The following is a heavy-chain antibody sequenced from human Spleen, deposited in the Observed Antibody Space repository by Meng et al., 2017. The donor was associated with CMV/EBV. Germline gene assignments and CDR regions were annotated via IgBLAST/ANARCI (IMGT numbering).Heavy chain of an antibody. V-gene: IGHV3-23*01. CDR3: VRYSSGPKH. J-gene: IGHJ1*01. CDR1: GFTFSNYA. D-gene: IGHD6-19*01. CDR2: ISGSYNST. Sequence: GESLKISCAASGFTFSNYAMSWVRQAPGKGLEWVSAISGSYNSTYYADSVKGRFTISRDNSTNSLHLDMNSLRPEDTAMYYCVRYSSGPKHWGQGTLVTVSS.